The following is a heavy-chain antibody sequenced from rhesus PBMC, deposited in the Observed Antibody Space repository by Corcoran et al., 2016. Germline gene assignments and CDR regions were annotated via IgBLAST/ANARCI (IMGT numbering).Heavy chain of an antibody. CDR2: IFGSGGGT. CDR1: GGSISDDSS. D-gene: IGHD3-3*01. Sequence: QVQLQESGPGLVKPSETLSLTCAVSGGSISDDSSWSWIRQPPGKGLEWIGYIFGSGGGTNYSPSLSNRVSISIDTSKNQFSLRLSSVTAADTALYYCAERRGQFLEWSHYDNWGQGVLVTVSS. CDR3: AERRGQFLEWSHYDN. J-gene: IGHJ4*01. V-gene: IGHV4-106*01.